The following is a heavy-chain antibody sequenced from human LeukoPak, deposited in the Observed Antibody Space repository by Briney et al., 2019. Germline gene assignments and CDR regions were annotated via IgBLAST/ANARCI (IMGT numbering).Heavy chain of an antibody. CDR2: INHSGST. J-gene: IGHJ4*02. CDR1: GGSFSGYY. V-gene: IGHV4-34*01. CDR3: ARNRPRWSPSPFDY. D-gene: IGHD4-23*01. Sequence: SETLSLTCAVYGGSFSGYYWSWIRQPPGKGLEWIGEINHSGSTNYNPSLKSRVTISVDTSKNQFSLKLSSVTAADTAVYYCARNRPRWSPSPFDYWGQGTLVTVSS.